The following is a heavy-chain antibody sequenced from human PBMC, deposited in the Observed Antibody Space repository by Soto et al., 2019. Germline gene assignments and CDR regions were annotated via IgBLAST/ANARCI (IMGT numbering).Heavy chain of an antibody. D-gene: IGHD3-22*01. J-gene: IGHJ4*02. CDR3: ATSGYYDKSGFDY. V-gene: IGHV3-23*01. Sequence: GGSLRLSCAASGLKFSNYAMSWVRQAPGKGLEWVSLISATGGGTYYADSVKGRFTISRDNSKDTMYLQMNILRAEDTALYYCATSGYYDKSGFDYWGQGTLDTVSS. CDR1: GLKFSNYA. CDR2: ISATGGGT.